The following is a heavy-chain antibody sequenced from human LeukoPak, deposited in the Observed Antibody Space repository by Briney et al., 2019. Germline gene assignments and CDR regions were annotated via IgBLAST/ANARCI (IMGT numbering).Heavy chain of an antibody. Sequence: PSETLSLTCTVSGDSISTYSWIYIRQPPGKGPEWIGNISYSGSTKYNPSLKSRVTISLDTSKNQFSLKLSSVTAADTAVYYCVRGYQLLPDAFDIWGQGTMVTVSS. D-gene: IGHD2-2*01. CDR1: GDSISTYS. CDR3: VRGYQLLPDAFDI. V-gene: IGHV4-59*01. CDR2: ISYSGST. J-gene: IGHJ3*02.